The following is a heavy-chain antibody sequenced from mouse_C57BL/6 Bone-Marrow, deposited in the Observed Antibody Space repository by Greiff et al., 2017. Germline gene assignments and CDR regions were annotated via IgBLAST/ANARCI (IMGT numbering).Heavy chain of an antibody. V-gene: IGHV5-16*01. J-gene: IGHJ2*01. CDR2: INYDGSST. CDR3: ARDHYYGSSGYYFDY. CDR1: GFTFSDYY. Sequence: EVHLVESEGGLVQPGSSMKLSCTASGFTFSDYYMAWVRQVPEKGLEWVANINYDGSSTYYLDSLKSRFIISRDNAKNILYLQMSSLKYEDTATYYCARDHYYGSSGYYFDYWGQGTTLTVAS. D-gene: IGHD1-1*01.